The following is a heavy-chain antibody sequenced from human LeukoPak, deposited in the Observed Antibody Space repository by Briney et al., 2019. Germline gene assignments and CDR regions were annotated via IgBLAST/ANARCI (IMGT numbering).Heavy chain of an antibody. Sequence: SETLSLTCTVSGGSISSYYWSWIRQPPGKGLEWNGYIYYSGSTNYNPSLKSRVTISVDTSKNQFSLKLSSVTAADTAVYYCARSLPPEVTTYHYYYGMDVWGQGTTVTVSS. J-gene: IGHJ6*02. CDR2: IYYSGST. CDR1: GGSISSYY. D-gene: IGHD4-17*01. CDR3: ARSLPPEVTTYHYYYGMDV. V-gene: IGHV4-59*01.